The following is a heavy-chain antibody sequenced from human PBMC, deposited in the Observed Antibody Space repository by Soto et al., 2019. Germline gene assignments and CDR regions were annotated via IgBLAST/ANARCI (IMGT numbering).Heavy chain of an antibody. CDR1: GGSFSGYY. V-gene: IGHV4-34*01. CDR3: ARARRTLGELSLGGDY. J-gene: IGHJ4*02. D-gene: IGHD3-16*02. Sequence: QVQLQQWGAGLLKPSETLSLTCAVYGGSFSGYYWSWIRQPPGKGLEWIGEINHSGSTNYNPSLKSRVTISVDTSKNQFSLKLSSVTAADTAVYYCARARRTLGELSLGGDYWGQGTLVTVSS. CDR2: INHSGST.